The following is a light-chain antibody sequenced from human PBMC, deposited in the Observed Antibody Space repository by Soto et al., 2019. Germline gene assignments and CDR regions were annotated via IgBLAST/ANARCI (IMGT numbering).Light chain of an antibody. CDR1: QSMSNW. CDR3: QQYKTYWT. CDR2: DAS. V-gene: IGKV1-5*01. J-gene: IGKJ1*01. Sequence: DIQMTQSPSTLSASIGDRVTISGRASQSMSNWLAWYQQKPGKAPKLLIYDASSLESGVPSRFSGSGSGTEFTLTISSLQPDDVATYYCQQYKTYWTFGQGTKVDIK.